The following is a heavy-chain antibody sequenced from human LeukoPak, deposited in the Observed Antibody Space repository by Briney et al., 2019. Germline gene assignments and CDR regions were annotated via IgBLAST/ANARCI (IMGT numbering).Heavy chain of an antibody. CDR1: GFTFSSYA. CDR3: ASPRRSSGFWPFDY. V-gene: IGHV3-30-3*01. Sequence: QTGGSLRLSCAASGFTFSSYAMHWVRQAPGKGLEWVAVISYDGSNKYYADSVKGRFTISRDNSKNTLYLQMNSLRAEDTAVYHCASPRRSSGFWPFDYWGQGTLVTVSS. D-gene: IGHD3-22*01. CDR2: ISYDGSNK. J-gene: IGHJ4*02.